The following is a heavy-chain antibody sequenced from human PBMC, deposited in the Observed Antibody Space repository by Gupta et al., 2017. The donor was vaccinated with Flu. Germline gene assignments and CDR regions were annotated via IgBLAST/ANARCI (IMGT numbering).Heavy chain of an antibody. D-gene: IGHD2-15*01. CDR3: ARHGTGCSGDGCRVDGIDV. CDR2: IYPGDSDI. Sequence: WVRHRPGRGLEWLGIIYPGDSDIKYNPSFQGQVTMSVDKSITTAYLQWSGLKSSDKATYYCARHGTGCSGDGCRVDGIDVWGQGTTVTVSS. V-gene: IGHV5-51*01. J-gene: IGHJ6*02.